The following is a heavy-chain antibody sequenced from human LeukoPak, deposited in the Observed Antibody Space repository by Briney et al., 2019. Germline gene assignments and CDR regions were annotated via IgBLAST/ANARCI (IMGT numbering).Heavy chain of an antibody. V-gene: IGHV1-2*02. Sequence: ASVKVSCKASGYTFTGYYMHWVRQAPGQGLEWMGWINPNSGGTNYAQKFQGRVTMTRDTSISTAYMELSRLRSDDTAVYYCARYYDILTGYSKGQFDYWGQGTLVTVSS. J-gene: IGHJ4*02. CDR1: GYTFTGYY. D-gene: IGHD3-9*01. CDR3: ARYYDILTGYSKGQFDY. CDR2: INPNSGGT.